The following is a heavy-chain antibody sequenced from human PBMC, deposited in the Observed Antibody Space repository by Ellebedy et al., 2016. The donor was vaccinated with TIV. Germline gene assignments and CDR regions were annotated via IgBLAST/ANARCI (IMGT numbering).Heavy chain of an antibody. V-gene: IGHV1-2*02. CDR3: ASKHCTGANCHQPTLDY. CDR1: GYSFTGQY. D-gene: IGHD2-8*02. Sequence: ASVKVSXXAFGYSFTGQYIHWVRQAPGQGLEWMGCINPKTGDMNSAQKFQGRVTMTRDTSINTAYMDLSSLTSDDTAVYYCASKHCTGANCHQPTLDYWGQGTLLTVSS. J-gene: IGHJ4*02. CDR2: INPKTGDM.